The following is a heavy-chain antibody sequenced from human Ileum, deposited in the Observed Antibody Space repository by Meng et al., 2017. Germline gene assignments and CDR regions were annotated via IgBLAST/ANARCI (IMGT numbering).Heavy chain of an antibody. Sequence: ASVKVSCKTSGYTFTTYYIHWVRQAPGQGLEWMGMINPNGGRTTYPQKFQGRVTLTRDTSTSTVYMELSSLRSEDTAVYYCARDPYSTGWYGEYYYYYGMDVWGQGTTVTGSS. CDR1: GYTFTTYY. CDR2: INPNGGRT. CDR3: ARDPYSTGWYGEYYYYYGMDV. J-gene: IGHJ6*01. D-gene: IGHD6-19*01. V-gene: IGHV1-46*01.